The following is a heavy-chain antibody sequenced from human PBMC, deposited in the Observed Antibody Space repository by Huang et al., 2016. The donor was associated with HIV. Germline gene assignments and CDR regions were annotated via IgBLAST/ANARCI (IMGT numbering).Heavy chain of an antibody. J-gene: IGHJ4*02. CDR1: GFTFSSYG. D-gene: IGHD6-13*01. V-gene: IGHV3-30*18. CDR3: AKGGSAAAVLDF. CDR2: ISDEAKTK. Sequence: QVQLVESGGGVVQPGRSLIISCAASGFTFSSYGMHWVRQAPGKGVEWVAVISDEAKTKYYADSVKGRFGISRDNSKTTVYLQLNSLRLEDTAVYYCAKGGSAAAVLDFWGQGTLVTVSS.